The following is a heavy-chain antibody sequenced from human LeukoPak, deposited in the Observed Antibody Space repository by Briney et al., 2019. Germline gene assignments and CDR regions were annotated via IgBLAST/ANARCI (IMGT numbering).Heavy chain of an antibody. Sequence: QSGGSLRLSCSASGFTFSTYGMLRVRPAPGRGLKGGTVPWCAGSNENYEDYVKGPITITRYNSKNTLYLQMNKVRAEDTAVYCCAIFQEWLFWGQGTMVTVSS. V-gene: IGHV3-33*01. D-gene: IGHD3-3*01. CDR2: PWCAGSNE. J-gene: IGHJ3*01. CDR3: AIFQEWLF. CDR1: GFTFSTYG.